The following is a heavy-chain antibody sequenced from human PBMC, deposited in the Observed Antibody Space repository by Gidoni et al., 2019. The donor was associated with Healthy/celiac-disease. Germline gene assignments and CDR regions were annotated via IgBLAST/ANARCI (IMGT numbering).Heavy chain of an antibody. J-gene: IGHJ5*02. CDR2: IYYSGST. D-gene: IGHD2-2*02. V-gene: IGHV4-61*01. CDR1: GGSVSSGRYY. CDR3: ARDNAVVVPAAIKGGNWFDP. Sequence: QVQLQESVPGLVKPSETLSLTCTVSGGSVSSGRYYWSWIRQPPGKGLEWSGYIYYSGSTNYNPSLKSRVTISVDTSKNQFSLKLSSVTAADTAVYYCARDNAVVVPAAIKGGNWFDPWGQGTLVTVSS.